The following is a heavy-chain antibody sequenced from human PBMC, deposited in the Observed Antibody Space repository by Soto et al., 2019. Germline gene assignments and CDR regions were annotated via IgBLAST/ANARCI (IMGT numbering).Heavy chain of an antibody. V-gene: IGHV3-30-3*01. CDR2: ISYDGSNK. Sequence: GGSLRLSCAASGFTFSSYAMHWVRQAPGKGLEWVAVISYDGSNKYYADSVKGRFTIARDNSKITLYLQMNILRAEDTSVYYCARDRSTYLSSSHSYYFDGMDVWGQGTTVTVSS. D-gene: IGHD6-6*01. CDR1: GFTFSSYA. CDR3: ARDRSTYLSSSHSYYFDGMDV. J-gene: IGHJ6*02.